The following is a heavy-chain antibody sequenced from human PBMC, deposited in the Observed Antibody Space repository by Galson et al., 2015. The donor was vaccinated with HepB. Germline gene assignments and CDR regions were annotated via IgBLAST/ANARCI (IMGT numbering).Heavy chain of an antibody. Sequence: SLRLSCAASGFTFSSYGMHWARQAPGKGLEWVSSIGGGGGGAYYADSVKGRLTISRDNSKNTVYLQMNSLRTDDTAVYYCAKVAILGVTPHYFDYWGHGTLVTVSS. CDR1: GFTFSSYG. CDR2: IGGGGGGA. CDR3: AKVAILGVTPHYFDY. J-gene: IGHJ4*01. D-gene: IGHD2-21*02. V-gene: IGHV3-23*01.